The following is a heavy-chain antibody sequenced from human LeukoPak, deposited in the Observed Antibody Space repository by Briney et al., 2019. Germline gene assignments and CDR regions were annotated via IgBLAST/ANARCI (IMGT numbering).Heavy chain of an antibody. V-gene: IGHV3-30*03. J-gene: IGHJ5*02. CDR1: GFTFSSYG. CDR2: ISYDGSNK. CDR3: ARDLRKYSSGEWFDP. Sequence: PGGSLRLSCAASGFTFSSYGMHWVRQAPGKGLEWVAVISYDGSNKYYADSVKGRFTISRDNSKNTLYLQMNSLRAEDTAVYYCARDLRKYSSGEWFDPWGQGTLVTVSS. D-gene: IGHD6-25*01.